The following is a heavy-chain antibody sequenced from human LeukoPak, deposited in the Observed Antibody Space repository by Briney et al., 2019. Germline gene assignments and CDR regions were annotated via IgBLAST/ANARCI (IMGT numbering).Heavy chain of an antibody. CDR2: IYYSGST. CDR1: GGSISSYY. V-gene: IGHV4-59*01. CDR3: AREPLDY. J-gene: IGHJ4*02. Sequence: SETLSLTCTVSGGSISSYYWSWIRQPPGKGLEWIGYIYYSGSTNYNPSLKSRVAISVDTSKNQFPLKLSSVTAADTAVYYCAREPLDYWGQGTLVTVSS.